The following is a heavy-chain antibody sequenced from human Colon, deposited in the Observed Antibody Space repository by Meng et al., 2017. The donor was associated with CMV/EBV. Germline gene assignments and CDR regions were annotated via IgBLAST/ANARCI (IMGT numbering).Heavy chain of an antibody. D-gene: IGHD1-26*01. CDR3: AKVRGKVGATGYFDS. CDR2: ISFNGNNK. CDR1: ECGFSNYD. J-gene: IGHJ4*02. V-gene: IGHV3-30*18. Sequence: SECGFSNYDMPWVRQAPGKGLEGVALISFNGNNKYYTDSVKRRFTIARDNSNNTPYLQMNSLRAEDTAVYYCAKVRGKVGATGYFDSWGQGTLVTVSS.